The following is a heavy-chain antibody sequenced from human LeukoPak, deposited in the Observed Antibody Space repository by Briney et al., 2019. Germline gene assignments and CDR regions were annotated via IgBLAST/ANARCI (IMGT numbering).Heavy chain of an antibody. D-gene: IGHD2-2*01. CDR3: ATVFTILGYCSSTSCYLGFDP. J-gene: IGHJ5*02. CDR1: GYTLTELS. CDR2: FDPEDGET. Sequence: PEASVKVSCKVSGYTLTELSMHWVRQAPGKGLEWMGGFDPEDGETIYAQKFQGRVTMTEDTSTDTAYMELSSLRSEDTAVYYCATVFTILGYCSSTSCYLGFDPWGQGTLVTVSS. V-gene: IGHV1-24*01.